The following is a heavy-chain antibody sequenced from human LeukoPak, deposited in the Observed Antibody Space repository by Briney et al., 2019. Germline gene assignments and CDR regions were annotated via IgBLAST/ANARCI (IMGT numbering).Heavy chain of an antibody. CDR2: IYHSGST. D-gene: IGHD6-6*01. Sequence: SETLSLTCAVSGGSISSSNWWSWVRQPPGKGLEWIGEIYHSGSTNYNPSLKSRVTISVDTSKNQFSLKLSSVTAADTAVYYCARVGQLAMFDYWGQGTLVTVSS. CDR1: GGSISSSNW. V-gene: IGHV4-4*02. CDR3: ARVGQLAMFDY. J-gene: IGHJ4*02.